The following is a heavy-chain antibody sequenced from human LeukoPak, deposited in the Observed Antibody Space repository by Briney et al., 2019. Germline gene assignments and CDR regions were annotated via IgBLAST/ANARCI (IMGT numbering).Heavy chain of an antibody. CDR2: KKQDGSEK. D-gene: IGHD6-13*01. Sequence: GGSLRLSCAASGFTFSSYWSSWVRQAPGKGLEWVDHKKQDGSEKYYVDSVKGRFTISRDNAKNSLYLQMNSLRAEDTAVYYCARDGIAAAYFDYWGQGTLVTVSS. CDR3: ARDGIAAAYFDY. J-gene: IGHJ4*02. CDR1: GFTFSSYW. V-gene: IGHV3-7*01.